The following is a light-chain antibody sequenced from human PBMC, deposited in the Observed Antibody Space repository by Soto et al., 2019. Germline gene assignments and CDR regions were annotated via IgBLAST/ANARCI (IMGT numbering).Light chain of an antibody. CDR1: SSDVGSYNL. Sequence: QSALTQPASVSGSPGQSITMSCTGTSSDVGSYNLVSWYQQHPGKAPKLMIYEGSKRPSGVSNRFSGSKSGNTASLTISGLQAEDEADYYCCSFAGLNTLLFGGGTKVTVL. V-gene: IGLV2-23*01. CDR3: CSFAGLNTLL. J-gene: IGLJ2*01. CDR2: EGS.